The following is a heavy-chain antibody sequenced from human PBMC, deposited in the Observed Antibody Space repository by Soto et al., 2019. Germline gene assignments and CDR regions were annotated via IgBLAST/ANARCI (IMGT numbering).Heavy chain of an antibody. D-gene: IGHD5-12*01. V-gene: IGHV4-59*01. CDR3: AREGMDIVATRSYNWFDP. CDR1: GGSISSYY. Sequence: XXTLSLPFTVSGGSISSYYWRWILQPPGKGLEWIGYIYYSGSTNYNPSLKSRVTISVDTSKNQFSLKLSSVTAADTHVYYCAREGMDIVATRSYNWFDPWGQGTLVTVSS. CDR2: IYYSGST. J-gene: IGHJ5*02.